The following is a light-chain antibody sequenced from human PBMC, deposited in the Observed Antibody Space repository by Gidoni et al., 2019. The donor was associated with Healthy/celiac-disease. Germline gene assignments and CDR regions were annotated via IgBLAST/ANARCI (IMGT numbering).Light chain of an antibody. CDR2: AAS. Sequence: DIQLTQSPSFLSASVGDRVTITCRASQGISSYLAWYQQKPGKAPELLMYAASTLQSGVPSRFSGSGSGTEFTLTITSLQPEDFATYFCQHLNSPITFGPGTRLEIQ. CDR3: QHLNSPIT. V-gene: IGKV1-9*01. CDR1: QGISSY. J-gene: IGKJ5*01.